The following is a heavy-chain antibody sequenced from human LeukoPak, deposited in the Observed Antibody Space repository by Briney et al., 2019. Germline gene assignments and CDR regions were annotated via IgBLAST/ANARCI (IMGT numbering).Heavy chain of an antibody. CDR3: AKDQGAPVGYYYGMDV. CDR2: ISGSGGST. V-gene: IGHV3-23*01. CDR1: GFTFSSYA. Sequence: PGGSLGLSCAASGFTFSSYAMSWVRQAPGKGLEWVSAISGSGGSTYYADSVKGRFTISRDNSKNTMYLQMNSLGAEDAAVYYCAKDQGAPVGYYYGMDVWGQGTTVTVSS. D-gene: IGHD1-26*01. J-gene: IGHJ6*02.